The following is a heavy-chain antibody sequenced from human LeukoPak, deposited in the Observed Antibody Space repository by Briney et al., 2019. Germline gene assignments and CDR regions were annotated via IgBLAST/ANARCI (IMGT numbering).Heavy chain of an antibody. V-gene: IGHV4-39*01. CDR3: AREYSGYDWGRVDY. CDR1: GGSISSSSYY. Sequence: PSETLSLTCTVSGGSISSSSYYWGWIRQPPGKGLEWIGSIYYSGSTYYNPSLKSRVTISVDTSKNQFSLKLSSVTAADTAVYYCAREYSGYDWGRVDYWGQGTLVTVSS. CDR2: IYYSGST. J-gene: IGHJ4*02. D-gene: IGHD5-12*01.